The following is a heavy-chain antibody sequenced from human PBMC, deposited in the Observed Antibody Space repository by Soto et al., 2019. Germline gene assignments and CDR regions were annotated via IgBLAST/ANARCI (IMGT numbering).Heavy chain of an antibody. CDR2: INHSGST. CDR3: ARHRYSYGVYYFDY. Sequence: SETLSLTCAVYGGSFSGYYWTWIRQPPGTGLEWIGEINHSGSTNYNPSLTSRVTISVDTSKNQFSLKLSSVTAADTAVYYCARHRYSYGVYYFDYWGQGTLVTVS. V-gene: IGHV4-34*01. J-gene: IGHJ4*02. D-gene: IGHD5-18*01. CDR1: GGSFSGYY.